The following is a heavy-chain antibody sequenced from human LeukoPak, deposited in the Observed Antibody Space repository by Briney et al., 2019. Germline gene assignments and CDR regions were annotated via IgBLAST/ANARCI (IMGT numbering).Heavy chain of an antibody. D-gene: IGHD2-21*02. CDR1: GGSISSSNW. J-gene: IGHJ5*02. V-gene: IGHV4-4*02. CDR3: ARGLTYCGGDCYPDNWFDP. CDR2: IYHSGST. Sequence: PSGTLSLTCAVSGGSISSSNWWSWVRQPPGKGLEWIGEIYHSGSTNYNPSLKSRVTISVDKSKNQFSLKLSSVTAADTAVYYCARGLTYCGGDCYPDNWFDPWGQGTLVTVSS.